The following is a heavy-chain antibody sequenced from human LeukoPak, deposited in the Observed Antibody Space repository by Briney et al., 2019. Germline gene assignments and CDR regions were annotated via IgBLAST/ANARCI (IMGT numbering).Heavy chain of an antibody. CDR2: ISGSGGST. CDR3: AKDRGLAAIIYFQH. V-gene: IGHV3-23*01. CDR1: GFTFSSYA. J-gene: IGHJ1*01. D-gene: IGHD6-13*01. Sequence: GRSLRLSCAASGFTFSSYAMSWVRQAPGKGLEWVSAISGSGGSTYYADSAKGRFTISRDNSKNTLYLQMNSLRAEDTAVYYCAKDRGLAAIIYFQHWGQGTLVTVSS.